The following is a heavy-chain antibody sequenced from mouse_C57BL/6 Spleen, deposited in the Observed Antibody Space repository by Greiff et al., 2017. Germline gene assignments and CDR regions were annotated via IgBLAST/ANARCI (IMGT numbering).Heavy chain of an antibody. Sequence: EVQLQQSGAELVRPGASVKLSCTASGFNIKDDYMHWVKQRPEQGLEWIGWIDPENGDTEYASKFQGKATITADTSSNTAYLQLSSLTSEDTAVYYCTTRQLRLRGDAWFAYWGQGTLVTVSA. V-gene: IGHV14-4*01. CDR2: IDPENGDT. J-gene: IGHJ3*01. CDR3: TTRQLRLRGDAWFAY. CDR1: GFNIKDDY. D-gene: IGHD3-2*02.